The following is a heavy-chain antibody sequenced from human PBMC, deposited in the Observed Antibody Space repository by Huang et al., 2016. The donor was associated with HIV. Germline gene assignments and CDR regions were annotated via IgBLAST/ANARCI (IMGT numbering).Heavy chain of an antibody. V-gene: IGHV5-51*01. CDR3: ARQGLWLPPTDPFDY. CDR2: RYPGASDT. Sequence: EVHLVQSGAEVKEPGESLKISCQASGYNFDSYWIGWVRQMPGKGLEGVGVRYPGASDTRYDPSVQGQVTISADQSINTAYLQWSSLKASDTAIYFCARQGLWLPPTDPFDYWGQGTPVTVSA. CDR1: GYNFDSYW. J-gene: IGHJ4*02. D-gene: IGHD3-10*01.